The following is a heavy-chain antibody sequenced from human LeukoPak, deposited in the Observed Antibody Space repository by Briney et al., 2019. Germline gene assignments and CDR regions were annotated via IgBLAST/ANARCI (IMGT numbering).Heavy chain of an antibody. CDR1: GFTFSSYS. V-gene: IGHV3-21*01. D-gene: IGHD1-1*01. J-gene: IGHJ4*02. Sequence: GGSLRLSCAASGFTFSSYSMNWVRQAPGKGLEWVSSISSSSSYIYYADSVKGGFTISRDNAKNSLYLQMNSLRAEDTAVYYCARDPLSTGTWYWGQGTLVTVSS. CDR2: ISSSSSYI. CDR3: ARDPLSTGTWY.